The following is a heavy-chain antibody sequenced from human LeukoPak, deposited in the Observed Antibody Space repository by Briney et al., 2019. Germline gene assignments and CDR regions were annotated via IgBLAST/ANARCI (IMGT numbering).Heavy chain of an antibody. CDR3: ARAGGVKTAALDLDY. Sequence: PSETLSLTCTVSGGSISDYSWSWIRQPPGKGLEWIGNIYYSGSANHNPFLKSRVTISRDTSKNQFSLKLTSVTTADTAVYYCARAGGVKTAALDLDYWGQGTLVTVSS. D-gene: IGHD6-25*01. CDR2: IYYSGSA. CDR1: GGSISDYS. V-gene: IGHV4-59*01. J-gene: IGHJ4*02.